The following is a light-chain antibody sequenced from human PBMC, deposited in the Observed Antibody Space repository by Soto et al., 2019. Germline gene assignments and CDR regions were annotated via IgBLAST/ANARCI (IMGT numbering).Light chain of an antibody. Sequence: EIVMTQSPATLSVSPGERATLSCRASQSVRSHLAWYQQKPGQPPRLLIYDASTRATGIPARFSGSASGTEFILPFSSLQSEDFAGYYCQQYNDWPPYTFGQWTKLEIK. V-gene: IGKV3-15*01. J-gene: IGKJ2*01. CDR2: DAS. CDR3: QQYNDWPPYT. CDR1: QSVRSH.